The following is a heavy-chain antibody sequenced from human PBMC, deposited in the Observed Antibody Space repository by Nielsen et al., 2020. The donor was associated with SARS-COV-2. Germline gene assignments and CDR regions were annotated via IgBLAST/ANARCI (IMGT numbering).Heavy chain of an antibody. CDR3: ARATGGYCSGGSCYYFDY. V-gene: IGHV1-69*04. Sequence: SVKVSCKASGGTFSGYAVNWVRQAPGQGLEWMGRVIPVLGTANYAQKFQDRVTISADKSTSAAYMDLSSLRSEDTALYYCARATGGYCSGGSCYYFDYWGQGTLVTVSS. CDR2: VIPVLGTA. CDR1: GGTFSGYA. D-gene: IGHD2-15*01. J-gene: IGHJ4*02.